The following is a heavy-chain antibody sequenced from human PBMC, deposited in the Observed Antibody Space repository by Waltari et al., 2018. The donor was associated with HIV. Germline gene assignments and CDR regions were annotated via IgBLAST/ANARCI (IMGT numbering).Heavy chain of an antibody. V-gene: IGHV1-69*13. D-gene: IGHD3-3*01. J-gene: IGHJ6*02. CDR1: GGTFSSYA. CDR2: IIPDFGTA. Sequence: QVQLVQSGAEVKKPGSSVKVSCKASGGTFSSYAISWVRQAPGQGLEWMGGIIPDFGTANYAQKVQGRVTITADESTSTAYMELSSLRSEDTAVYYCASDTIFGVVTNPRNYYYGMDVWGQGTTVTVSS. CDR3: ASDTIFGVVTNPRNYYYGMDV.